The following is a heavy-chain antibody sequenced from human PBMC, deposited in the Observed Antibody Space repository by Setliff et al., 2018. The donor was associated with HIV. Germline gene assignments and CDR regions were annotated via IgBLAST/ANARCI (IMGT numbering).Heavy chain of an antibody. CDR3: TTAVAQNWYGSGNENY. V-gene: IGHV3-11*01. CDR2: ISSSGTTT. D-gene: IGHD3-10*01. Sequence: SGGSLRLSCAGSDSGDSGFIFSDYFMTWVRQAPGKGLEWLCYISSSGTTTYYGDSVKGRFTISRDDSRSTLYLQMNSLITEDTALYYCTTAVAQNWYGSGNENYWGQGTLVTVSS. J-gene: IGHJ4*02. CDR1: GFIFSDYF.